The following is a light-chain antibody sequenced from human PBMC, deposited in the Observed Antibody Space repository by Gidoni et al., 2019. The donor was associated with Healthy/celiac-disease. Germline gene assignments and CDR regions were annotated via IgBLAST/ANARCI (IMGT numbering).Light chain of an antibody. Sequence: AIQMTQSPSSLSASVGDRVTLTCRASQGIRNDLGWYQQKPGKAPKLLIYAASSLESGVPARFSGSGSGTDFTLTISSLQPEDFATYYCLQDYNYPWTFXXXTKVEIK. V-gene: IGKV1-6*01. J-gene: IGKJ1*01. CDR2: AAS. CDR3: LQDYNYPWT. CDR1: QGIRND.